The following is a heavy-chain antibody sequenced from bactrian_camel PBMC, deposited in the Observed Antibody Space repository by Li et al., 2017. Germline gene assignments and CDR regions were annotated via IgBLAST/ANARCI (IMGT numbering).Heavy chain of an antibody. CDR3: AKGAVCGGGWYEGFGF. D-gene: IGHD6*01. J-gene: IGHJ6*01. V-gene: IGHV3S1*01. Sequence: HVQLVESGGGSVQAGGSLKLSCVLSGYIQMPNCMGWFRQGPAKDREEVAHIYTTDGSTYYADSVKGRFTISRDNAKNTLYLQLNSLKTEDTAMYYCAKGAVCGGGWYEGFGFWGQGTQVTVS. CDR2: IYTTDGST. CDR1: GYIQMPNC.